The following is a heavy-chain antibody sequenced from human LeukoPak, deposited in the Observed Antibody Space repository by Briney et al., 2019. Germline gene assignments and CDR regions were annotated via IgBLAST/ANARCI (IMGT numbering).Heavy chain of an antibody. CDR2: IYYSGST. CDR1: GGPISSSSYY. CDR3: ARLDYVWGSYRNYYFDY. D-gene: IGHD3-16*02. Sequence: KPSETLSLTCTVSGGPISSSSYYWGWIRQPPGKGLEWIGSIYYSGSTYYNPSLKSRVTISVDTSKNQFSLKLSSVTAADTAVYYCARLDYVWGSYRNYYFDYWGQGTLVTVSS. J-gene: IGHJ4*02. V-gene: IGHV4-39*01.